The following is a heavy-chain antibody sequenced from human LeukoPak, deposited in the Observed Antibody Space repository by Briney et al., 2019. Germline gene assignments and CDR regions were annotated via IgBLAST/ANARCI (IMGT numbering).Heavy chain of an antibody. CDR2: ISVDSNYL. CDR3: VRVHCSGGGCYQRNDGLEI. V-gene: IGHV3-21*01. Sequence: GGSLRLSCAASGFTFNTYSMNWVRQAPGKGLEWVSSISVDSNYLYYVDSLKRRFTVSRDNTKNSLYLQMNSLRAEDTAVYYCVRVHCSGGGCYQRNDGLEIWGQGTMVTVSS. CDR1: GFTFNTYS. D-gene: IGHD2-15*01. J-gene: IGHJ3*02.